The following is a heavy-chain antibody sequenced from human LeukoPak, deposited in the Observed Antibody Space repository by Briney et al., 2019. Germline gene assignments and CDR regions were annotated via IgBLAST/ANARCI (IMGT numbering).Heavy chain of an antibody. D-gene: IGHD3-10*01. Sequence: GGSLRLSCAASGFTFSSYGMHWVRQAPGKGLECVAFMRYDENNKYYADSVKGRFTISRDNSKNTLYLQMNSLRAEDTAVYYCARDLFSRRMNYYGSGSYFAYWGQGTLVTVSS. CDR3: ARDLFSRRMNYYGSGSYFAY. V-gene: IGHV3-30*02. J-gene: IGHJ4*02. CDR2: MRYDENNK. CDR1: GFTFSSYG.